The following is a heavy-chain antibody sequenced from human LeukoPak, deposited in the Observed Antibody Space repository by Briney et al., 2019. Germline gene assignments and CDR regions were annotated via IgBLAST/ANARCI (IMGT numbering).Heavy chain of an antibody. D-gene: IGHD3-16*01. CDR2: IYHSGST. CDR3: ARGSRGLHFDY. J-gene: IGHJ4*02. Sequence: SRTLSLTCAVSGGSISSGGYSWSWIRQPPGTGLEWIGYIYHSGSTYYNPSLKSRVTISVDRSKNQFSLKLSSVTAADTAVYYCARGSRGLHFDYWGQGTLVTVSS. CDR1: GGSISSGGYS. V-gene: IGHV4-30-2*01.